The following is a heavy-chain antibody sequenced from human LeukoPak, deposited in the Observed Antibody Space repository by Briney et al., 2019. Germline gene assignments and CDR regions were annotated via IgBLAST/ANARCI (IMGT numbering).Heavy chain of an antibody. J-gene: IGHJ4*02. CDR3: ASYSYGSGSSNFDY. V-gene: IGHV4-30-4*01. CDR1: GGSISSGDYY. D-gene: IGHD3-10*01. Sequence: SETLSLTCTVSGGSISSGDYYCSWISQPPGKGLEWIGYIYYSGSTYYNPSLKSRVTISVDTSKNQFSLKLSSVTAADTAVYYCASYSYGSGSSNFDYWGQGTLVTVSS. CDR2: IYYSGST.